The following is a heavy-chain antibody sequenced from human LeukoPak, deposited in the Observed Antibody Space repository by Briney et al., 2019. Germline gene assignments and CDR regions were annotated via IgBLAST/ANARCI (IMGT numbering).Heavy chain of an antibody. V-gene: IGHV1-8*01. Sequence: GASVKVSCKASGYTFTSYDINWVRQATGQGLEWMGWMNPNSGNTGYAQKFQGRVTMTRNTSISTAYMELSSLRSEDTAVYYCARAVSPIDLPYYYYGMDVWGQGTAVTVSS. CDR2: MNPNSGNT. CDR1: GYTFTSYD. D-gene: IGHD3-22*01. CDR3: ARAVSPIDLPYYYYGMDV. J-gene: IGHJ6*02.